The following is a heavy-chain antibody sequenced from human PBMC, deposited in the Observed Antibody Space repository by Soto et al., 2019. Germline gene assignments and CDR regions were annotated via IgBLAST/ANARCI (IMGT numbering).Heavy chain of an antibody. V-gene: IGHV4-31*02. J-gene: IGHJ4*02. CDR3: ARLYTYGYYHFDH. CDR1: GDSISGGNYY. Sequence: PSETLSLTCTVSGDSISGGNYYWTWTRQHPGRGLEWIGYIYYTGTTHYSPSLQSRVTMSVDTSKNQISLTLTSLTPADTAVYFRARLYTYGYYHFDHWGQGTLVT. D-gene: IGHD3-22*01. CDR2: IYYTGTT.